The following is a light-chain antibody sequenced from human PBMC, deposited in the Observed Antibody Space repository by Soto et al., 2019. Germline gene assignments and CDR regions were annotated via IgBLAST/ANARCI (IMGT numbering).Light chain of an antibody. CDR1: QSLTNNY. CDR2: GAS. CDR3: QQYGTSPPDT. V-gene: IGKV3-20*01. Sequence: EIVLTQSPGTLSLSPGERATLSCRASQSLTNNYLAWYQQKPGQAPRLLFHGASSRAAGIPDRFSGSGSGTDSTLTISRLEPEDVAVYYCQQYGTSPPDTFGQGTRLEIK. J-gene: IGKJ5*01.